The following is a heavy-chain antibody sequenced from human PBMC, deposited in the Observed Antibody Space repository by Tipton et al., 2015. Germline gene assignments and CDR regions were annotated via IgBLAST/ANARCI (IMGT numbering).Heavy chain of an antibody. CDR3: ARMSLVGGPHYETLDM. CDR2: IYYSGNP. D-gene: IGHD3-16*01. Sequence: TLSLTCTVSGGSINVGGYYWVWIRQPPGKGLECIGTIYYSGNPSYNPSLKSRVTISVDTSKNQFSLRVKSVTAAGTAVYYCARMSLVGGPHYETLDMWGQGTLVTVSS. V-gene: IGHV4-39*01. CDR1: GGSINVGGYY. J-gene: IGHJ3*02.